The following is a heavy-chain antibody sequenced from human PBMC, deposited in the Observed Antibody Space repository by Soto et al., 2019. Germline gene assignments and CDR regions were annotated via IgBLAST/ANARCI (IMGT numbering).Heavy chain of an antibody. D-gene: IGHD3-10*01. CDR2: ISSSSSYM. CDR3: ARDHYGSGNYYFDY. J-gene: IGHJ4*02. CDR1: GFTFSTYS. Sequence: EVQLVESGGGLVKPGGSLRLSCAASGFTFSTYSMNWVRQAPGKGLEWVSFISSSSSYMNYADSVKGRFTISRDNAXNSLYLHMNSLRAEDTAVYYCARDHYGSGNYYFDYWGQGTLVTVSS. V-gene: IGHV3-21*01.